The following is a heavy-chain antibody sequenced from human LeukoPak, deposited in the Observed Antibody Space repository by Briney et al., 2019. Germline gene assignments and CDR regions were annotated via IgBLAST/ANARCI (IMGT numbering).Heavy chain of an antibody. Sequence: GGSLRLSCAASGFTFSSYGINWVRQAPGKGLEWVSSIGSSGDYMHYADSVKGRFTISRDNAKNSLYLQMNSLRAEDTAVYYCARMGYSNSLPDYWGQGTLVTVSS. V-gene: IGHV3-21*01. CDR3: ARMGYSNSLPDY. CDR2: IGSSGDYM. CDR1: GFTFSSYG. J-gene: IGHJ4*02. D-gene: IGHD6-6*01.